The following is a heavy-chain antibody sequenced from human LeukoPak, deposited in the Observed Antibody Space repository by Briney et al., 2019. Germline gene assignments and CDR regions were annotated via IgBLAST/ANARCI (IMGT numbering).Heavy chain of an antibody. J-gene: IGHJ6*03. CDR1: GGSISSHY. Sequence: SETLSLTCTVSGGSISSHYWSWIRQPPGKGLEWIGYIYYSGSTNYNPSLKSRVTISVDTSKNQFSLKLSSVTAADTAVYYCARGIEYYDFWSGYHYYYYMDVWGKGTTVTVSS. D-gene: IGHD3-3*01. CDR2: IYYSGST. V-gene: IGHV4-59*11. CDR3: ARGIEYYDFWSGYHYYYYMDV.